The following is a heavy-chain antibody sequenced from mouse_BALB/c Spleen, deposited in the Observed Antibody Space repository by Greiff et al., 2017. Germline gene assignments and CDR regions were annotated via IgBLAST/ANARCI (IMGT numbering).Heavy chain of an antibody. Sequence: VQLHQSGAELVRPGSSVKISCKASGYAFSSYWMNWVKQRPGQGLEWIGQIYPGDGDTNYNGKFKGKATLTADKSSSTAYMQLSSLTSEDSAVYFCAREGTTVVPFAYWGQGTLVTVSA. CDR1: GYAFSSYW. D-gene: IGHD1-1*01. CDR3: AREGTTVVPFAY. CDR2: IYPGDGDT. J-gene: IGHJ3*01. V-gene: IGHV1-80*01.